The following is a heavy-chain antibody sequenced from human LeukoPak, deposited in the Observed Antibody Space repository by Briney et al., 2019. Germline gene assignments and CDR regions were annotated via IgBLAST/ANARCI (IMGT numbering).Heavy chain of an antibody. V-gene: IGHV1-46*01. J-gene: IGHJ4*02. CDR1: GYTFTSYY. CDR2: INPTGGST. CDR3: ARGAHSYDILTPADY. Sequence: GASVKVSCKASGYTFTSYYMQWLRQAPGQGLEWMGIINPTGGSTNYAQKFQGRVTMTRDTSTSTVYMELSSLRSEDTAVYYCARGAHSYDILTPADYWGQGTLVTVSS. D-gene: IGHD3-9*01.